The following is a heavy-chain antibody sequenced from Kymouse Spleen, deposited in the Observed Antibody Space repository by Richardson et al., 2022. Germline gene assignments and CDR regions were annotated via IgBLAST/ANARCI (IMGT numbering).Heavy chain of an antibody. V-gene: IGHV4-34*01. D-gene: IGHD3-10*01. CDR2: INHSGST. Sequence: QVQLQQWGAGLLKPSETLSLTCAVYGGSFSGYYWSWIRQPPGKGLEWIGEINHSGSTNYNPSLKSRVTISVDTSKNQFSLKLSSVTAADTAVYYCARGSETVRGVIINYYFDYWGQGTLVTVSS. J-gene: IGHJ4*02. CDR3: ARGSETVRGVIINYYFDY. CDR1: GGSFSGYY.